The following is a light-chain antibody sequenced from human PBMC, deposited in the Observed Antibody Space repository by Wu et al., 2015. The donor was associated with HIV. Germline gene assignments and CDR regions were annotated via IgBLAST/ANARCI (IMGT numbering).Light chain of an antibody. Sequence: ETVMTQSPAILSMSPGERATLSCRASQSVSNYLAWYQQKPGQAPRLLIYAASLRAPGSPARFSGSGSGTEFTLTISSMQSEDSAVYYCQQYHSWPPLTFGGGTKVEIK. V-gene: IGKV3-15*01. CDR3: QQYHSWPPLT. CDR2: AAS. J-gene: IGKJ4*01. CDR1: QSVSNY.